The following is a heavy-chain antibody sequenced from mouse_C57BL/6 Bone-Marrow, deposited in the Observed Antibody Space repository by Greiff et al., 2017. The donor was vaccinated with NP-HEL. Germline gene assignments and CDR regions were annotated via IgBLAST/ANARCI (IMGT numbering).Heavy chain of an antibody. D-gene: IGHD2-5*01. J-gene: IGHJ4*01. CDR3: ARSNTGDAMDY. Sequence: EVMLVESGGGLVKPGGSLKLSCAASGFTFSDYGMHWVRQAPEKGLEWVAYISSGSSTIYYADTVKGRFTISRDNAKNTLFLQMTSLRSEDTAMYYCARSNTGDAMDYWGQGTSVTVSS. CDR2: ISSGSSTI. V-gene: IGHV5-17*01. CDR1: GFTFSDYG.